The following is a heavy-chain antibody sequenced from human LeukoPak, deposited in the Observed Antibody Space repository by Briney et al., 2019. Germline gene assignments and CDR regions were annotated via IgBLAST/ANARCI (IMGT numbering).Heavy chain of an antibody. CDR2: IYSGGST. D-gene: IGHD5-18*01. CDR1: GFIISTNS. V-gene: IGHV3-53*01. Sequence: GGSLRLSCAASGFIISTNSLTWVRQAPGKGLEWVSNIYSGGSTYYSDSVKGRFTISRDISKNTVYLQMNGLGAEDTAVYYCATWGSYGYGLPSWGPGTLVTVSS. CDR3: ATWGSYGYGLPS. J-gene: IGHJ5*02.